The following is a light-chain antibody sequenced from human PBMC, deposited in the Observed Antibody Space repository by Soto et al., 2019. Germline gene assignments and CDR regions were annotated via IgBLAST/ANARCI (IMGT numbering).Light chain of an antibody. J-gene: IGKJ2*01. Sequence: IQMTQSPSTLWASAGDRVTITCRASQTIGNWLAWYQQKTGKAPKLLIYDASSLERGVPSRFSGSRSGTEFTLTISSLQPDDFATYYGQQYDSYSYTFGQGTKLEIK. V-gene: IGKV1-5*01. CDR1: QTIGNW. CDR3: QQYDSYSYT. CDR2: DAS.